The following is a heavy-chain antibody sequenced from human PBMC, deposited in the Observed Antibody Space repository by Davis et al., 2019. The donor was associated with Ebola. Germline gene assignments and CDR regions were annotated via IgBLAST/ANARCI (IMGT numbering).Heavy chain of an antibody. CDR3: ARGSYCTTPNGASGESYGELAD. J-gene: IGHJ4*01. D-gene: IGHD2-8*01. CDR1: GYSTSHYY. V-gene: IGHV4-59*01. Sequence: PSETLSLTCTVSGYSTSHYYWSWIRQTPGKGLEWIGYMYSSGRASYSPSLKSRVTISLDTSMNHISLRLTSVTAADTAVYYCARGSYCTTPNGASGESYGELADWGQGILVTVSS. CDR2: MYSSGRA.